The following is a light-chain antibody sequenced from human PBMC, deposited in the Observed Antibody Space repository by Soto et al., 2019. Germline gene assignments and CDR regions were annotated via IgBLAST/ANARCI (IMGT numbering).Light chain of an antibody. CDR3: QQADSFPLT. CDR1: QDIPNW. V-gene: IGKV1-12*01. Sequence: DIQMTQSPSSVSASVGDRVTITCRASQDIPNWLAWYQQKPGKAPKLLIFAASNLQTGVPSRFSGARSGTDFTLTINGLQPEDVAAYYFQQADSFPLTFGQGTTVDI. CDR2: AAS. J-gene: IGKJ1*01.